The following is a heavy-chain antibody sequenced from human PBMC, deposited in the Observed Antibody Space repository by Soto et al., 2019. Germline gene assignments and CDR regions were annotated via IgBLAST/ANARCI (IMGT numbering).Heavy chain of an antibody. CDR3: ARDPVLKVASVY. CDR2: ISSSSSYI. CDR1: GFTFSSYS. Sequence: GGSLRLSCAASGFTFSSYSMNWVRQAPGKGLEWVSSISSSSSYIYYADSVKGRFTISRDNAKNSLYLQMNSLRAEDTAVYYCARDPVLKVASVYWCQGTLFTVFS. V-gene: IGHV3-21*01. D-gene: IGHD3-10*01. J-gene: IGHJ4*02.